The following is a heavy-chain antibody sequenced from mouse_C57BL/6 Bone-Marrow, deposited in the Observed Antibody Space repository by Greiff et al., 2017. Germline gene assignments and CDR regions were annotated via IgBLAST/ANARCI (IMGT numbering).Heavy chain of an antibody. V-gene: IGHV5-4*01. CDR3: ARWLPYYFDY. CDR2: ISDGGSYT. CDR1: GFTFSSYA. Sequence: EVQGVESGGGLVKPGGSLKLSCAASGFTFSSYAMSWVRQTPEKRLEWVATISDGGSYTYYPDNVKGRFTISRDNAKNNLYLQMSHLKSEDTAMYYCARWLPYYFDYWGQGTTLTVSS. D-gene: IGHD2-2*01. J-gene: IGHJ2*01.